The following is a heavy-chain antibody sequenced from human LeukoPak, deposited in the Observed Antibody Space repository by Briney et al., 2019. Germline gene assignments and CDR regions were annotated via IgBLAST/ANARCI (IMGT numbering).Heavy chain of an antibody. Sequence: GGSLRLSCAASGFTFSSYSMNWVRQAPGKGLEWVSSISSSSSYIYYADSVKGRFTLSRDNAKNSLYLQMNSLRAEDTAVYYCAREGHSSSWYDYWGQGTLVTVSS. J-gene: IGHJ4*02. CDR1: GFTFSSYS. CDR3: AREGHSSSWYDY. D-gene: IGHD6-13*01. V-gene: IGHV3-21*01. CDR2: ISSSSSYI.